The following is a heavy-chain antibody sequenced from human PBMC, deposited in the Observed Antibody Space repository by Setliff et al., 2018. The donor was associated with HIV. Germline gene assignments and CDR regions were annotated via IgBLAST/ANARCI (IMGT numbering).Heavy chain of an antibody. CDR1: GSSINSTFR. D-gene: IGHD3-22*01. CDR3: ARDYYDKSGFPHYYFDY. Sequence: KTSETLSLTCDVSGSSINSTFRWGWIRQSPGKGLVWIGSVSSTGSTNYNPSLMSRLTISVDTSKNHFSLKLSSVTAADTAVYYCARDYYDKSGFPHYYFDYWGQGALVTVSS. V-gene: IGHV4-38-2*02. CDR2: VSSTGST. J-gene: IGHJ4*02.